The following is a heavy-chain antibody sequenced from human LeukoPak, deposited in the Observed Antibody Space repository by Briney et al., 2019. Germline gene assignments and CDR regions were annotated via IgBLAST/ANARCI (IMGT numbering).Heavy chain of an antibody. D-gene: IGHD6-19*01. CDR2: LSGSGITT. J-gene: IGHJ4*01. Sequence: GRSLRLSCAASGFTFSNSAMSWVRQAPGKGLEWVPTLSGSGITTYYADSVKGRFTISRDNSKNTLYLQMNSLRAEDTAVYYCAKGIYSSGWSYFDYWGHGTLVTVSS. CDR1: GFTFSNSA. CDR3: AKGIYSSGWSYFDY. V-gene: IGHV3-23*01.